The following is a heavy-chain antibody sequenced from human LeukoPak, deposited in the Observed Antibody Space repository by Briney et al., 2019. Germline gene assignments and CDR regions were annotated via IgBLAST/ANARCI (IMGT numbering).Heavy chain of an antibody. CDR1: GFTFSNAW. Sequence: GGSPRLSCAASGFTFSNAWMSWVRQAPGKGLEWVGRIKSKTDGGTTDYAAPVKGRFTISRDDSKNTLYLQMNSLKTEDTAVYYCTTDSFDYGDYESYWGQGTLVTVSS. J-gene: IGHJ4*02. V-gene: IGHV3-15*01. CDR2: IKSKTDGGTT. D-gene: IGHD4-17*01. CDR3: TTDSFDYGDYESY.